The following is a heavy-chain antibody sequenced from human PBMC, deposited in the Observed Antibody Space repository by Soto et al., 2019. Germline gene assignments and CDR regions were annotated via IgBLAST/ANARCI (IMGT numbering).Heavy chain of an antibody. V-gene: IGHV4-59*01. Sequence: EILAFTWPFSGGSIFSYYWSWIRQPPVKGLEWIGEIYHSGSTNYNHSIKSRVTVSIDTSKSQFSLNLISVTPADTAVYYRAGYPLQAYFQKRFDPWGQGTLVTASS. CDR2: IYHSGST. D-gene: IGHD2-2*01. J-gene: IGHJ5*02. CDR1: GGSIFSYY. CDR3: AGYPLQAYFQKRFDP.